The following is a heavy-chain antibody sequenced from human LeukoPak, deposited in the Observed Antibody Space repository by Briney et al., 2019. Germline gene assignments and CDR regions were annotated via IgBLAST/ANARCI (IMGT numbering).Heavy chain of an antibody. Sequence: SETLSLTCTVSGGSISSYYWSWIRQPPGKGLEWIGYIYYSGSTNYNPSLKSRVTISVDTSKNQFSLKLSSVTAADTAVYYCAGGQMPLYYDILTGRDAFDIWGQGTMVTVSS. CDR2: IYYSGST. V-gene: IGHV4-59*01. CDR3: AGGQMPLYYDILTGRDAFDI. D-gene: IGHD3-9*01. CDR1: GGSISSYY. J-gene: IGHJ3*02.